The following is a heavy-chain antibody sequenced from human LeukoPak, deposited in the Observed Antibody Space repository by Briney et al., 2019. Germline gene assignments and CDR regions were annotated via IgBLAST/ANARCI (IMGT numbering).Heavy chain of an antibody. J-gene: IGHJ3*02. CDR2: CHYSGNT. CDR1: GGSISSNY. CDR3: ARSASSTSRSAFDI. Sequence: SETLSLTCAISGGSISSNYWSWIRQPPGKGLEWIGYCHYSGNTNYNPSLKSRATISVDMSKNQFSLTLNSVTAADTAVYYCARSASSTSRSAFDISGQGTRVTASS. V-gene: IGHV4-59*13.